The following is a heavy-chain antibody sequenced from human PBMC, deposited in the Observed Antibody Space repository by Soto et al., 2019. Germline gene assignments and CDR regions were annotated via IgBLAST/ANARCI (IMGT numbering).Heavy chain of an antibody. CDR1: GYTFTSYG. CDR2: ISAYNGNT. V-gene: IGHV1-18*01. D-gene: IGHD2-21*02. Sequence: GASVKVSCKASGYTFTSYGISWVRQAPGQGLEWMGRISAYNGNTNYAQKFLGRVTMTSDTSTSTVHMELGSLRSEDTAVYYCARGGGIVVVTAPYDHWGQGTLVTVSS. CDR3: ARGGGIVVVTAPYDH. J-gene: IGHJ4*02.